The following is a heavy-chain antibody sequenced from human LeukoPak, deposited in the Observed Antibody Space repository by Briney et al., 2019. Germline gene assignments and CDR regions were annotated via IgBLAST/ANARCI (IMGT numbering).Heavy chain of an antibody. V-gene: IGHV3-74*01. J-gene: IGHJ4*02. CDR1: GFTFSNYW. CDR3: ARTAYSDYSLGF. CDR2: ISSDGSST. D-gene: IGHD5-12*01. Sequence: QPGGSLRLSCADSGFTFSNYWMHWVRQAPGKGLVWVSRISSDGSSTSYADSVKGRFTISRDNAKNTLYLQMNSLRAEDTAVYYCARTAYSDYSLGFWGQGTLVTVSS.